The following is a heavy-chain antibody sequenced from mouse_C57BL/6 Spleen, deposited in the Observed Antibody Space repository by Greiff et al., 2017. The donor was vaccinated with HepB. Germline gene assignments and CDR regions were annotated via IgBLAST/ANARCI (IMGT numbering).Heavy chain of an antibody. D-gene: IGHD4-1*02. CDR1: GYSITSGYY. J-gene: IGHJ4*01. CDR3: ARSQLGGDAMDY. Sequence: EVQRVESGPGLVKPSQSLSLTCSVTGYSITSGYYWNWIRQFPGNKLEWMGYISYDGSNNYNPSLKNRISITRDTSKNQFFLKLNSVTTEDTATYYCARSQLGGDAMDYWGQGTSVTVSS. CDR2: ISYDGSN. V-gene: IGHV3-6*01.